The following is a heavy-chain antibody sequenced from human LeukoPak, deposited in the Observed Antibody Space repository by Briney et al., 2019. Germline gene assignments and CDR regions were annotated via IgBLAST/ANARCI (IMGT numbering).Heavy chain of an antibody. CDR1: GFTFSSYA. Sequence: PGGSLRLSCAASGFTFSSYAMSWVRQAPGKGLEWVSAISGSGGSTYYADSVKGRFTISRDNSKNTLYLQMNSLSAEDTAVYYCAKAISVGATTDAADWGQGTLVTVSS. CDR2: ISGSGGST. V-gene: IGHV3-23*01. CDR3: AKAISVGATTDAAD. J-gene: IGHJ4*02. D-gene: IGHD1-26*01.